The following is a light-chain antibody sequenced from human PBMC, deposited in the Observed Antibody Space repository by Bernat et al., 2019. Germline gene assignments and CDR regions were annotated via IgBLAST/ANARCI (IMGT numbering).Light chain of an antibody. CDR3: QAWDSSTAYYV. Sequence: SYELTQPPPVSVSPGQTASITCSGDNLGEKFACWYQQKPGQSPVLVIYQDTKRPSGIPERFSGSNSGDTATLTISGTQAMDEADYYCQAWDSSTAYYVFGTGTKVTVL. J-gene: IGLJ1*01. CDR1: NLGEKF. V-gene: IGLV3-1*01. CDR2: QDT.